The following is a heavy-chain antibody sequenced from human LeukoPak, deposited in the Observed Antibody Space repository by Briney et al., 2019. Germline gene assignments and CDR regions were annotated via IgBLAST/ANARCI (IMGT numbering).Heavy chain of an antibody. D-gene: IGHD6-19*01. Sequence: SGGSLRLSCAASGFTFSSYAMSWVRQAPGKGLEWVSAISGSGGSTYYADSVEGRFTISRDNSKNTLYLQMNSLRAEDTAVYYCAKSNLVYSSGWRTFDYWGQGTLVTVSS. CDR3: AKSNLVYSSGWRTFDY. CDR2: ISGSGGST. CDR1: GFTFSSYA. V-gene: IGHV3-23*01. J-gene: IGHJ4*02.